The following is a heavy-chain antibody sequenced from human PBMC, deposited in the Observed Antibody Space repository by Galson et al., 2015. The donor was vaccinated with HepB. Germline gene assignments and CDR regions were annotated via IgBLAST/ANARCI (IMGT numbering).Heavy chain of an antibody. CDR3: ARDQVTAMAPSFVIVSYYFDL. V-gene: IGHV3-33*01. CDR2: IWYDGSNK. J-gene: IGHJ2*01. CDR1: GFTFSSYG. Sequence: SLRLSCAASGFTFSSYGMHWVRQAPGKGLEWVAVIWYDGSNKYYADSVKGRFTISRDNSKNTLYLQMNSLRAEDTAVYYCARDQVTAMAPSFVIVSYYFDLWGRGTLVTVSS. D-gene: IGHD5-18*01.